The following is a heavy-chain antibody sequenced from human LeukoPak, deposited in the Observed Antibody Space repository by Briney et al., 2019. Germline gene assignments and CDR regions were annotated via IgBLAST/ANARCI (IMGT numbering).Heavy chain of an antibody. J-gene: IGHJ5*02. Sequence: GGSLRLSCAASGFTFSSYSMNWVRQAPGKGLEWVSSISSSSSYIYYADSVKGRFTISRDNAKNSLYLQMNSLRAEDTAVYYCARDARRGVIITGWFDPWGQGTPVTVSS. CDR2: ISSSSSYI. V-gene: IGHV3-21*01. D-gene: IGHD3-10*01. CDR1: GFTFSSYS. CDR3: ARDARRGVIITGWFDP.